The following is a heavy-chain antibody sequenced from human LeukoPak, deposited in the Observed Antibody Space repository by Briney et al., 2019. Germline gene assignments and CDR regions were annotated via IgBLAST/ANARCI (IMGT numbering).Heavy chain of an antibody. CDR1: GYSISSGYY. Sequence: PSETLSLTCTVSGYSISSGYYWGWIRQSPGKGLEWIGSIYHGGSTYYNPSLRSRVIVSVDTSKNHFSLKMSSVTAADTAVYYCARGRDYYDSSGYSFDAFDIWGQGTMVTVSS. CDR2: IYHGGST. CDR3: ARGRDYYDSSGYSFDAFDI. D-gene: IGHD3-22*01. J-gene: IGHJ3*02. V-gene: IGHV4-38-2*02.